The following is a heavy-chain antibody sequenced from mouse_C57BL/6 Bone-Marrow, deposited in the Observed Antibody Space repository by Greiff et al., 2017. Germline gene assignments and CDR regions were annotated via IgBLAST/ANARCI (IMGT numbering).Heavy chain of an antibody. D-gene: IGHD1-1*01. J-gene: IGHJ1*03. CDR1: GFNIKDYY. CDR3: ALITTAFDV. CDR2: IDPEDGET. V-gene: IGHV14-2*01. Sequence: VQLQQSGAELVKPGASVTLSCTASGFNIKDYYMHWVKQRTEQGLEWIGRIDPEDGETKYAPKFQGKATITADTSSNTAYLQLSSLTSEDTAVYYCALITTAFDVWGTGTTVTVSS.